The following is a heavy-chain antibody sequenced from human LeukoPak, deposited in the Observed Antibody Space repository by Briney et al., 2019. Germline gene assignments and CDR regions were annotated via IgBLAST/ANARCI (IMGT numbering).Heavy chain of an antibody. J-gene: IGHJ4*02. Sequence: GASVTVSCKASGYTFTSYGISWVRQAPGQGIEWMGWISAYNGNTNYAQKLQGRVTMTTDTSTSTAYMELRSLRSDDTAVYYCARESSGWPLDYWGQGTLVTVSS. CDR1: GYTFTSYG. CDR3: ARESSGWPLDY. CDR2: ISAYNGNT. V-gene: IGHV1-18*01. D-gene: IGHD6-19*01.